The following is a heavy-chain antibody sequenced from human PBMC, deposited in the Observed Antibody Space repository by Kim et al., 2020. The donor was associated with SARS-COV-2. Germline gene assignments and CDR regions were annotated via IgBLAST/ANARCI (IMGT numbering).Heavy chain of an antibody. Sequence: ASVKVSFKASGYTFTSYYMHWVRQAPGQGLEWMGIINPSGGSTSYAQKFQGRVTMTRDTSTSTVYMELSSLRSEDTAVYYCARDREYYYDSSGYYGMDVWGQGTTVTVSS. V-gene: IGHV1-46*01. D-gene: IGHD3-22*01. J-gene: IGHJ6*02. CDR1: GYTFTSYY. CDR2: INPSGGST. CDR3: ARDREYYYDSSGYYGMDV.